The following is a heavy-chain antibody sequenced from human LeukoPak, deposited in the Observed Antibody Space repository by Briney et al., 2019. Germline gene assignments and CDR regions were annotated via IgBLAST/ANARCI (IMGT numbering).Heavy chain of an antibody. V-gene: IGHV4-59*08. CDR3: ARLLTGGGGRFDA. Sequence: SETLSLTCTVSGGSISSYYWSWIRQPPGKGLEWIGYIYYSGNTNYNPSLKSRVTISVDSSKNRFSLKLSSVTAADTAVYYCARLLTGGGGRFDAWGQGTLVTVSS. D-gene: IGHD7-27*01. CDR1: GGSISSYY. J-gene: IGHJ5*02. CDR2: IYYSGNT.